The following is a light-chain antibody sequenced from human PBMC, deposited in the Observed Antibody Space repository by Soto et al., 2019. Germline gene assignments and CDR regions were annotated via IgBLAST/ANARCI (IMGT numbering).Light chain of an antibody. V-gene: IGKV3D-15*01. CDR3: QQYNYWPPLT. CDR2: GAS. J-gene: IGKJ4*01. Sequence: EMLMTQSPATLSVSPGERASLSCRSSHSLGSNLAWYQHKPGQAPRLLIYGASTRATGIPARFSGSGSGTEFTLTICSLQSEDFAVYYCQQYNYWPPLTFGGGTKVEIK. CDR1: HSLGSN.